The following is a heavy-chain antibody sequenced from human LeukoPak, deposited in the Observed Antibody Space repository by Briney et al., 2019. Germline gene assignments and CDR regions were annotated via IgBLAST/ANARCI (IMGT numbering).Heavy chain of an antibody. D-gene: IGHD3-10*01. J-gene: IGHJ6*03. CDR1: GYTFTSYA. V-gene: IGHV7-4-1*02. Sequence: GASVKVSCKASGYTFTSYAMNWVRQAPGQGLEWMGWININTGNPTYAQGFTGRFVFSLDTSVSTAYLQISSLKAEDTAMYCCARVGFPTYYYYMDVWGKGTTVTVSS. CDR3: ARVGFPTYYYYMDV. CDR2: ININTGNP.